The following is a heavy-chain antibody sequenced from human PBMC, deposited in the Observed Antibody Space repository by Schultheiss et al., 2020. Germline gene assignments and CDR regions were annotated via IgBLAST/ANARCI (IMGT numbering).Heavy chain of an antibody. CDR1: GFTFSNYW. CDR2: ISTVGSST. J-gene: IGHJ4*02. Sequence: GGSLRLSCAASGFTFSNYWMHWARQAPGEGLVWVSGISTVGSSTSYADSMKGRFTISRDNAKNTLYLQMNSLRAEDTAVYYCARGASTSLDYWGQGILVTVSS. CDR3: ARGASTSLDY. V-gene: IGHV3-74*01.